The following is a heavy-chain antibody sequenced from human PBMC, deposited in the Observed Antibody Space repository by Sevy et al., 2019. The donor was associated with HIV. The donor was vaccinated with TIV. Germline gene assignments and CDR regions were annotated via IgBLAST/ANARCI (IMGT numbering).Heavy chain of an antibody. J-gene: IGHJ4*02. CDR2: IWYYGNNK. V-gene: IGHV3-33*01. CDR1: GFTFNNYD. CDR3: SRDQRLNYYDSSGYYIRAGYFDY. D-gene: IGHD3-22*01. Sequence: GGSLRLSCAASGFTFNNYDMHWVRQAPGKGLEWVALIWYYGNNKYYADSVKGRFTISRDNSKKTLYLQMNSLRAEDKDVYYCSRDQRLNYYDSSGYYIRAGYFDYWGQGTLVTVSS.